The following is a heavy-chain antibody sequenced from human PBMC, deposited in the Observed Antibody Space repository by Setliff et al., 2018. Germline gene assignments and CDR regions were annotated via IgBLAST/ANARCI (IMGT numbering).Heavy chain of an antibody. D-gene: IGHD3-22*01. V-gene: IGHV3-30*02. J-gene: IGHJ4*02. Sequence: GGSLRLSCVASGFIFSSYGMHWVRQAPGKGLEWVAYIQYDGRNKYYADSVKGRLTISRDNSKNTLYLQMNSLRVEDTAVYYCAKDTYYYDSSGYYVFDYWGQGTLVTVSS. CDR1: GFIFSSYG. CDR3: AKDTYYYDSSGYYVFDY. CDR2: IQYDGRNK.